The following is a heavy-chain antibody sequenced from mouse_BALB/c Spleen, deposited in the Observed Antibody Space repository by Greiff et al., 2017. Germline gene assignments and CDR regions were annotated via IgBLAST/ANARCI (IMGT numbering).Heavy chain of an antibody. CDR1: GYTFTDYE. V-gene: IGHV1-15*01. CDR3: TRNNTNYFDY. J-gene: IGHJ2*01. D-gene: IGHD2-12*01. Sequence: VQLQQSGAELVRPGASVTLSCKASGYTFTDYEMHWVKQTPVHGLEWIGAIDPETGGTAYNQKFKGKATLTADKSSSTAYMVLRSLTSEDSAVYYCTRNNTNYFDYWGQGTTLTVSA. CDR2: IDPETGGT.